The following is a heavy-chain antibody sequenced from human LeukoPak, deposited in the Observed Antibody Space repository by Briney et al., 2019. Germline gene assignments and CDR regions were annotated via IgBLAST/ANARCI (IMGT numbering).Heavy chain of an antibody. J-gene: IGHJ5*02. D-gene: IGHD4-11*01. CDR3: AKGHTDYSTGFDL. V-gene: IGHV3-73*01. CDR2: IRSKANSYAT. Sequence: GGSLKPSCAASGFTFSGSAMHWVRQASGKGLEWVGRIRSKANSYATAYAASVKGRFTISRDDSKNTAYLQMNSLRAEDTAVYYCAKGHTDYSTGFDLWGQGTLVTVSS. CDR1: GFTFSGSA.